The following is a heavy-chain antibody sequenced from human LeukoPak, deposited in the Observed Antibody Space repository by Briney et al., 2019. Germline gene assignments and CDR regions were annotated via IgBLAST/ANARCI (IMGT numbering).Heavy chain of an antibody. CDR2: IYPGDSDT. V-gene: IGHV5-51*01. CDR3: ARRSRGWYGYWDFDY. CDR1: GFTVSSIH. D-gene: IGHD6-19*01. J-gene: IGHJ4*02. Sequence: GGSLRLSCAASGFTVSSIHMVWVRQAPGKGLEWMGIIYPGDSDTRYSPSFQGQVTISADKSISTAYPQWSSLKASDTATYYCARRSRGWYGYWDFDYWGQGTLVTVSS.